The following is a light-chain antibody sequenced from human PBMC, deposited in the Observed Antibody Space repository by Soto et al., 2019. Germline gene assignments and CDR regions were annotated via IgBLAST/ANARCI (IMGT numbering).Light chain of an antibody. CDR1: QSVISNY. CDR3: QQYGSTLFT. CDR2: GAS. Sequence: EIVLTQSPGTLSLSPGERATLSCRASQSVISNYLAWYKQKPGQAPRLRIYGASRRATGIPDRFSGSGSGTDFTLTIGRLEPEDFAVYYCQQYGSTLFTFGPGTTVDIK. J-gene: IGKJ3*01. V-gene: IGKV3-20*01.